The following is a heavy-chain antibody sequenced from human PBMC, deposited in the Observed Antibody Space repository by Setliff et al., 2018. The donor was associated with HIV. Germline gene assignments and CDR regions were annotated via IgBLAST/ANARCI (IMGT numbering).Heavy chain of an antibody. CDR1: GDPINTHY. CDR2: ISHSGNT. Sequence: KTSETLSLTCTVSGDPINTHYWSWIRQPPGKGLEWIGCISHSGNTNFNPSLNSRVTISLDTSKNQFSLRLTSLTAADTAIYYCARSTVGAGASFPWGRGILVTVSS. V-gene: IGHV4-59*11. D-gene: IGHD1-26*01. J-gene: IGHJ5*02. CDR3: ARSTVGAGASFP.